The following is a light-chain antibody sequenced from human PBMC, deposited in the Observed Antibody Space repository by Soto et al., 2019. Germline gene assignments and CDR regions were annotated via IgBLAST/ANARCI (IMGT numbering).Light chain of an antibody. J-gene: IGLJ3*02. CDR2: GNN. CDR1: SSNIGSNT. Sequence: QAVVTQPPSASGTPGQRVTISCSGSSSNIGSNTVNWYQQLPGTAPKLLIFGNNQRPSGVPDRFTGSKSDTSASLAISGLQSEDEADYYCATWDASLNGVVFGGGTKLTVL. CDR3: ATWDASLNGVV. V-gene: IGLV1-44*01.